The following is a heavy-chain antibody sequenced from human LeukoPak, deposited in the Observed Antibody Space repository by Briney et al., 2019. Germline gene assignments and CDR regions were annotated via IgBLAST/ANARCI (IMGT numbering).Heavy chain of an antibody. CDR1: GASMSSYY. CDR3: ARAHSSGWPHMFDP. D-gene: IGHD6-19*01. Sequence: SETLSLTCTVSGASMSSYYWNWIRQPPGKGLEWIGYVFYTGSTNYNPSLKGRVTISIDTSKNQFSLKVSSVTAADTAVYYCARAHSSGWPHMFDPWGQGTLVTVPS. J-gene: IGHJ5*02. V-gene: IGHV4-59*01. CDR2: VFYTGST.